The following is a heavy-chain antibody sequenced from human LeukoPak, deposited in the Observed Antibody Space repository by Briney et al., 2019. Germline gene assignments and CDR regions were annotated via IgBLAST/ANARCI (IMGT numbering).Heavy chain of an antibody. CDR1: GFTFSNYW. Sequence: PGGSLRLSCAASGFTFSNYWMSWVRQAPGKGLEWVANIKQDGSQKYYVDSVKGRFTISRDNAKNSLYLQMNSLGAGDTAIYYCEKDFGAPSWGQGTLVTVSS. V-gene: IGHV3-7*03. CDR3: EKDFGAPS. D-gene: IGHD3-10*01. CDR2: IKQDGSQK. J-gene: IGHJ4*02.